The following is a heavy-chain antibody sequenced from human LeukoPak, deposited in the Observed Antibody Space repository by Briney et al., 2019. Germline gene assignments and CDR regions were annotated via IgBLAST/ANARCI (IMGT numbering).Heavy chain of an antibody. D-gene: IGHD2-21*02. V-gene: IGHV3-23*01. CDR3: AGDPITSTGIRYFDY. J-gene: IGHJ4*02. CDR2: ISGSGGST. Sequence: GGSLRLSCAASGFTFSSYAMSWVRQAPGKGLEWVSAISGSGGSTYYADSVKGRFTISRDNSKNTLYLQMNSLRVGDTAVYYCAGDPITSTGIRYFDYWGQGTLVTVSS. CDR1: GFTFSSYA.